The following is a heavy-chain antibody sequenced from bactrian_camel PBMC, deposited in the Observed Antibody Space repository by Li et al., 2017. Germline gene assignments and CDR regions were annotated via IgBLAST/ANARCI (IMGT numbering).Heavy chain of an antibody. V-gene: IGHV3S1*01. CDR1: GFNFSAYC. J-gene: IGHJ4*01. Sequence: HVQLVESGGGSVQAGGSLTLSCVTSGFNFSAYCMGWFRQAPDQEREGVATMSPGGTGIFYAGSVKGRFTISRDNAKNTQYLQMNSLKAEDTAVYYCAAAPRRLGLSCAPRHGYNYFGQGTQVTVS. CDR3: AAAPRRLGLSCAPRHGYNY. D-gene: IGHD5*01. CDR2: MSPGGTGI.